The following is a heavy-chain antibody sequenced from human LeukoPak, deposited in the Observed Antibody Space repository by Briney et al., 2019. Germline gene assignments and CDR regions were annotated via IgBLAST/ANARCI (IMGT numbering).Heavy chain of an antibody. Sequence: GGSLRLSCAASGFTFSSYSMNWVRQAPGKGLEWVSYISSSSSGKYYADSVKGRFTISRDNGKNSLYLQMNSLRDEDTAVYYCARERPDAFDIWGQGTMVAVSS. CDR1: GFTFSSYS. CDR3: ARERPDAFDI. V-gene: IGHV3-48*02. CDR2: ISSSSSGK. J-gene: IGHJ3*02.